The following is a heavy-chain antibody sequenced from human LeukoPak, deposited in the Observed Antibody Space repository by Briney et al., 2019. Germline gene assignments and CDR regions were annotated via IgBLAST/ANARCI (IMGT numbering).Heavy chain of an antibody. D-gene: IGHD2-15*01. CDR1: GYSFTSYW. CDR2: IYPGDSDT. V-gene: IGHV5-51*01. CDR3: ATNPGYCGGGSCRDAFDI. J-gene: IGHJ3*02. Sequence: GESLKISCKGSGYSFTSYWIGWVRQMPGKGLEWMGIIYPGDSDTRYSPSFQGQVTISADKSISTAYLQWSSLKASDTAMYYCATNPGYCGGGSCRDAFDIWGQGTMVTVSS.